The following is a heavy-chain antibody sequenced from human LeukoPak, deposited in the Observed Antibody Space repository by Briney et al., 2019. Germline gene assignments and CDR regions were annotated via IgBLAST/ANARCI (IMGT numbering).Heavy chain of an antibody. CDR1: GGSISSGDYY. V-gene: IGHV4-30-4*01. CDR3: AREESLYYGMDV. J-gene: IGHJ6*02. CDR2: IYYSGST. Sequence: PSQTLSLTCTVSGGSISSGDYYWSWIRQPPGKGLEWIGYIYYSGSTYYNPSLKSRVTISVDTSKNQFSLKLSSATAADTAVYYCAREESLYYGMDVWGQGTTVTVSS.